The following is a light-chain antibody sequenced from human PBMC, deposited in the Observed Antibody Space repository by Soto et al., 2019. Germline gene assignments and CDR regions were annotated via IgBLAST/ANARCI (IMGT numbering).Light chain of an antibody. V-gene: IGKV1-5*01. J-gene: IGKJ1*01. CDR1: QSVSGW. Sequence: DIQMTQSPSTLSASVGDTVTVTCRASQSVSGWLACYQQKPGEAPKLLIYDASALRRGVPSRFSGSRSGTKFTPTIASLKPDDCATYSWQQYETFSGTFGTGNNVAI. CDR2: DAS. CDR3: QQYETFSGT.